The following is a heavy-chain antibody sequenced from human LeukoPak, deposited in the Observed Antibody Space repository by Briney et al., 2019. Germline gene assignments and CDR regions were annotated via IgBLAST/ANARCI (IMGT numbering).Heavy chain of an antibody. Sequence: PGGSLRLSCAASGFTFSSYSMNWVRQAPGKGLEWVSSISSSSSYIYYADSVKGRLTISSANAKTSLYLQLNSLRAEDTAVYYCARVSPPDYYDSSGYSCRDYWGQGTLVTVSS. D-gene: IGHD3-22*01. CDR1: GFTFSSYS. J-gene: IGHJ4*02. CDR3: ARVSPPDYYDSSGYSCRDY. CDR2: ISSSSSYI. V-gene: IGHV3-21*01.